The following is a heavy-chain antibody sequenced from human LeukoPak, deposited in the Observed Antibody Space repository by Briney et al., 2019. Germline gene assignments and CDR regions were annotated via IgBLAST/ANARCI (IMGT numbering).Heavy chain of an antibody. J-gene: IGHJ4*02. CDR3: ARGSIAAAGTGDY. CDR2: ISSSSSTI. V-gene: IGHV3-48*04. Sequence: GGSLRLSCAASGFTFSIYSMHWVRQAPGKGLERVSYISSSSSTIKYADSVKGRFTISRDNAKNSLYLQTNSLRAEDTAVYYCARGSIAAAGTGDYWGQGTLVTVSS. D-gene: IGHD6-13*01. CDR1: GFTFSIYS.